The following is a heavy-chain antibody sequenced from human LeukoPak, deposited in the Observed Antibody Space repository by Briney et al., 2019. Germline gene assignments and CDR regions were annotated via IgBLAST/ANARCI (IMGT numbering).Heavy chain of an antibody. J-gene: IGHJ4*02. CDR1: GGSISSYY. V-gene: IGHV4-4*07. CDR2: IYSSGKT. CDR3: ATDLGIQLKYYFDY. D-gene: IGHD5-18*01. Sequence: SETLSLTCTVSGGSISSYYWSWIRQPARKGLEWIGRIYSSGKTNYNPSLKSRVTMSVDTSKNQFSLRLSSVTAADTAVYYCATDLGIQLKYYFDYWGQGTLVTVSS.